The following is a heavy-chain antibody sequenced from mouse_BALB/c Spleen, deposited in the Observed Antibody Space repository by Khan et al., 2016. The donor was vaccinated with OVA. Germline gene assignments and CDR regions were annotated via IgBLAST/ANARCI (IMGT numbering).Heavy chain of an antibody. Sequence: DLVKPGASVKLSCKASGYIFTSYWINWIKQRPGQGLEWIGSIAPESGSTDYNEMFKGKATLTVDTSSTTAYIQLSSLSSEDSAVYFCARANYYGNAYYAMDYWGQGTLVTGSS. CDR2: IAPESGST. CDR1: GYIFTSYW. V-gene: IGHV1S41*01. CDR3: ARANYYGNAYYAMDY. D-gene: IGHD2-1*01. J-gene: IGHJ4*01.